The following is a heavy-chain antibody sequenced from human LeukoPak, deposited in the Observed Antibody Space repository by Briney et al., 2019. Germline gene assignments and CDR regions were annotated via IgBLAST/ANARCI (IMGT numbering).Heavy chain of an antibody. CDR1: GCSISSSSFY. V-gene: IGHV4-39*01. J-gene: IGHJ4*02. CDR3: ARHDSSGLDY. CDR2: IHYSGST. Sequence: PSETLSLTCTVSGCSISSSSFYWAWIRQPPGKGLEWVGNIHYSGSTYYNPSLKSRVTISVDTSKNQFSLKLSSVTAADTAVDYCARHDSSGLDYWGQGTLVTVSS. D-gene: IGHD6-19*01.